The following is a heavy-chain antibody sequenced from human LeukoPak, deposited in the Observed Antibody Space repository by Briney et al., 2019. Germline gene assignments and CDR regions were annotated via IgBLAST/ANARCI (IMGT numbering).Heavy chain of an antibody. J-gene: IGHJ5*02. CDR2: IYYSGST. Sequence: SETLSLTCTVSGGSISSYYWSWIRQSPGKGLEWIGYIYYSGSTNYNPSLKSRVTISVGTSKNQFSLKLSSVTAADTAVYYCASLWFGELSHWFDPWGQGTLVTVSS. D-gene: IGHD3-10*01. V-gene: IGHV4-59*01. CDR3: ASLWFGELSHWFDP. CDR1: GGSISSYY.